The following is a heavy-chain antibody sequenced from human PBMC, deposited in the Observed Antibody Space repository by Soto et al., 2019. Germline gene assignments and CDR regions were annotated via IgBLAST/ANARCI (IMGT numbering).Heavy chain of an antibody. Sequence: GGSLRLSCAASGFTFSNAWMSWVRQAPGKGLEWVGRIKSKTDGGTTDYAAPVKGRFTISRDDSKNTLYLQMNSLKTEDTAVYYCTTSGRYYDYIWGSYRHTGGWFDPWGQGTLVTVSS. V-gene: IGHV3-15*01. CDR2: IKSKTDGGTT. D-gene: IGHD3-16*02. CDR3: TTSGRYYDYIWGSYRHTGGWFDP. J-gene: IGHJ5*02. CDR1: GFTFSNAW.